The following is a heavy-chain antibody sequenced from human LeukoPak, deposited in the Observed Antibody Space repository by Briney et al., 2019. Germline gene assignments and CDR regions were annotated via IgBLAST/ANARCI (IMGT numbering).Heavy chain of an antibody. D-gene: IGHD2-21*01. V-gene: IGHV3-23*01. CDR2: VSYGSTRT. CDR1: GFTFSSYA. Sequence: PGGSLRLSCAVSGFTFSSYAITWVRQAPGKGLEWISAVSYGSTRTFYADSVKGRFAISRDNSRNTLFLQMNSLRADATAVYYCARTGCGGNCYSRMDVWGKGTTVTVSS. CDR3: ARTGCGGNCYSRMDV. J-gene: IGHJ6*04.